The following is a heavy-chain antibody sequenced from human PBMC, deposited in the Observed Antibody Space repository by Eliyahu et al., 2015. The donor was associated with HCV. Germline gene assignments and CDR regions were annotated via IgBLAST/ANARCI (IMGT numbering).Heavy chain of an antibody. CDR2: ISSSSSYI. V-gene: IGHV3-21*01. CDR3: ARVPLGATAFDI. D-gene: IGHD1-26*01. CDR1: YS. J-gene: IGHJ3*02. Sequence: YSMNWVRQAPGKGLEWVSSISSSSSYIYYADSVKGRFTISRDNAKNSLYLQMNSLRAEDTAVYYCARVPLGATAFDIWGQGTMVTVTS.